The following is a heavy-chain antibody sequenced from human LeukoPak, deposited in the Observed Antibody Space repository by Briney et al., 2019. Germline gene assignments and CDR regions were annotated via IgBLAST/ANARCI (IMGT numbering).Heavy chain of an antibody. CDR1: GDSISSSYW. D-gene: IGHD6-13*01. CDR2: IYYSGST. V-gene: IGHV4-4*02. CDR3: ARGGAYSNFDY. J-gene: IGHJ4*02. Sequence: PSETLSLTCGVSGDSISSSYWWSWVRQPPGKGLEWIGEIYYSGSTNYNPSLKSRVTISVDKSKNQFSLKLSSVTAADTGVYYCARGGAYSNFDYWGQGTLVTVSS.